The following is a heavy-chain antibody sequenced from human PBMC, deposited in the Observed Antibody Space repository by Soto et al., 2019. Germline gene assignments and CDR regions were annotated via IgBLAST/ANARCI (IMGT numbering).Heavy chain of an antibody. D-gene: IGHD3-22*01. J-gene: IGHJ5*02. CDR1: GGSISSGGYY. CDR3: ATYDSSDYYSGSPIGWFYP. Sequence: QVQLQESGPGLVKPSQTLSLTCTVSGGSISSGGYYWSWIRQHPGKGLEWIGYIYYSGSTYYNPSLRGRVTISVDTSKNQLSLKLSSVTAADTAVYYCATYDSSDYYSGSPIGWFYPWGQGTLVTVSS. V-gene: IGHV4-31*03. CDR2: IYYSGST.